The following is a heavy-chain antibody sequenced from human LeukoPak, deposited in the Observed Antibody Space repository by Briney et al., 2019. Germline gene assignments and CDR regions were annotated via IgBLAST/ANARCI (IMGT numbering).Heavy chain of an antibody. CDR1: GGSISSSNW. J-gene: IGHJ3*02. Sequence: SETLSLTCAVSGGSISSSNWWSWVRQPPGKGLEWIGEIYHSGSTNYNPSLKSRVTISVDKSKNQFSLKLSSVTAADTAVYYCARSYCSSTSCYAGLSRAFDIWGQGTMVTVSS. CDR3: ARSYCSSTSCYAGLSRAFDI. V-gene: IGHV4-4*02. D-gene: IGHD2-2*01. CDR2: IYHSGST.